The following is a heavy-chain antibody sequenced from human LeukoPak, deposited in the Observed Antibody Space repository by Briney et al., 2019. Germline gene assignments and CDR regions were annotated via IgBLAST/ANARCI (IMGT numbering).Heavy chain of an antibody. CDR2: IYHSGST. CDR3: ATGAWLEPPQGYASEGDAHWFDP. V-gene: IGHV4-38-2*01. Sequence: PGGSLRLSCAASGFLFSSYEMNWVRQAPGKGLEWIGSIYHSGSTYYNPSLKSRVTISVDTSKNQFSLKLSSVTAADTAVYYCATGAWLEPPQGYASEGDAHWFDPWGQGTLVTVSS. CDR1: GFLFSSYE. D-gene: IGHD1-14*01. J-gene: IGHJ5*02.